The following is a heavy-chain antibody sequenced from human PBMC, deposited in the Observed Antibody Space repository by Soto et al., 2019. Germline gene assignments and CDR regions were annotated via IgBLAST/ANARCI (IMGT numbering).Heavy chain of an antibody. Sequence: PSETLSLTCTVSGFSFSSGTNYWSWIAQAPGNRLEWIWYIYHSGSTNNNPTLKSRVTISVVTSKDQFALKLSTVTAADTAVYYCARESSGWNYAFDIWGQGTMVTVSS. CDR2: IYHSGST. J-gene: IGHJ3*02. CDR1: GFSFSSGTNY. D-gene: IGHD6-19*01. CDR3: ARESSGWNYAFDI. V-gene: IGHV4-61*01.